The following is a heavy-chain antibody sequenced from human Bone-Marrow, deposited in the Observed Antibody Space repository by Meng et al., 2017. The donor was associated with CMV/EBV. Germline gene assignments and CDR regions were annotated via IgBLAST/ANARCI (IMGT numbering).Heavy chain of an antibody. CDR2: IYYSGST. J-gene: IGHJ6*02. CDR1: GGSISSYY. D-gene: IGHD6-13*01. Sequence: SETLSLTCTVSGGSISSYYWSWIRQPPGKGLEWIGSIYYSGSTYYNPSLKSRVTISVDTSKNQFSVKLSSVTAADTAVYYCARVAGGYSSSWYPYYYYGMAVWGQGTMVTGSS. CDR3: ARVAGGYSSSWYPYYYYGMAV. V-gene: IGHV4-59*12.